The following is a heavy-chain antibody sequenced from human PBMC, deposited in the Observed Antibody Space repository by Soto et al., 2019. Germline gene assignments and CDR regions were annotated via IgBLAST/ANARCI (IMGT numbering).Heavy chain of an antibody. CDR2: ISGSGGST. J-gene: IGHJ4*02. V-gene: IGHV3-23*01. Sequence: GGSLRLSCTASGFTFSSYAMSWVRQAPGKGLEWVSAISGSGGSTYYADSVKGRFTISRDNSKNTLYLQMNSLRAEDTAVYYCAKAIGGYYLRSLDYWGQGTLVTVSS. D-gene: IGHD3-22*01. CDR3: AKAIGGYYLRSLDY. CDR1: GFTFSSYA.